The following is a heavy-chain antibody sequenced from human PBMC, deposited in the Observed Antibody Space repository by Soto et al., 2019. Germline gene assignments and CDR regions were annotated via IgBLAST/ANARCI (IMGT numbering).Heavy chain of an antibody. J-gene: IGHJ4*02. CDR1: GGSISSSSYY. V-gene: IGHV4-39*01. Sequence: SETLSLTCTVSGGSISSSSYYWGWIRQPPGKGLEWIGSIYYSGSTYYNPSLKSRVTISVDTSKNQFSLKLSSVTAADTAVYYCAGQITGTEIIAVAGKNYFDYWGQGTLVTVSS. CDR2: IYYSGST. CDR3: AGQITGTEIIAVAGKNYFDY. D-gene: IGHD6-19*01.